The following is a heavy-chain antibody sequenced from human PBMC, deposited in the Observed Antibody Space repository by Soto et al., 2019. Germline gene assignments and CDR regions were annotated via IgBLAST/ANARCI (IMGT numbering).Heavy chain of an antibody. CDR2: IWYDGSNK. CDR3: AREDHYYDSSGSYYLYGMDV. V-gene: IGHV3-33*01. D-gene: IGHD3-22*01. Sequence: LRLSCAASGFTFSSYGMHWVRQAPGRGLEWVAVIWYDGSNKYYADSVKGRFTISRDNSKNTLYLQMNSLRAEDTAVYYCAREDHYYDSSGSYYLYGMDVWGQGTTLTVSS. J-gene: IGHJ6*02. CDR1: GFTFSSYG.